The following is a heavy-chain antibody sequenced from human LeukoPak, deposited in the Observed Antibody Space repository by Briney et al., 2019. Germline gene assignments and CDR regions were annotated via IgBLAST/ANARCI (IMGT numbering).Heavy chain of an antibody. Sequence: SQTLSLTCTVSGGSISSGDYYWSWIRQPPGKGLEWIGYIYYSGGTYYNPSLKSRVTISVDASKNQFSLKLSSVTAADTAVYYCARTVGTGVFQHWGQGTLVTVSS. CDR2: IYYSGGT. CDR3: ARTVGTGVFQH. V-gene: IGHV4-30-4*01. CDR1: GGSISSGDYY. D-gene: IGHD4-23*01. J-gene: IGHJ1*01.